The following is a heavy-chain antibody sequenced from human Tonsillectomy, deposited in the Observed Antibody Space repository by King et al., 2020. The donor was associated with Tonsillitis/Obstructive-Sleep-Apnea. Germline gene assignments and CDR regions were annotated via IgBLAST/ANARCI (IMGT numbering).Heavy chain of an antibody. CDR2: INHSGST. CDR3: AREYSSSSSQIDY. J-gene: IGHJ4*02. Sequence: VQLPQWGAGLLKPSETLSLTCAVYGGSFSGYYWSWIRQPPGKGLEWIGEINHSGSTNYNPSLKSRVTISVDTSKNQFSLKLSSVTAADTAVYYCAREYSSSSSQIDYWGQGTLVTVSS. CDR1: GGSFSGYY. V-gene: IGHV4-34*01. D-gene: IGHD6-6*01.